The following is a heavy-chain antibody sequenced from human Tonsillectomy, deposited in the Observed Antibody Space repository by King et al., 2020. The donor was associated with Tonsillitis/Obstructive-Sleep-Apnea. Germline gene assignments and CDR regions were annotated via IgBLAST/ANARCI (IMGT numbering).Heavy chain of an antibody. CDR1: GFPFSSYW. Sequence: VQLVESGGGLVQPGGSLRLSCAASGFPFSSYWMTWVRQAPGKGLEGVANIKQDGSEKNYVDSVKGRFTISRDNAKNSLYLQMNSLRAEDTAVYYCARMTTTDYWGQGALVTVSS. V-gene: IGHV3-7*01. D-gene: IGHD5-24*01. CDR2: IKQDGSEK. J-gene: IGHJ4*02. CDR3: ARMTTTDY.